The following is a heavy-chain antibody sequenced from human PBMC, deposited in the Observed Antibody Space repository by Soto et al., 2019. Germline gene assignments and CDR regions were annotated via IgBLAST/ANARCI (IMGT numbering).Heavy chain of an antibody. Sequence: SETLSLTCSVSGFAISRGYYWSWVRQPPGKGLEWIGSIYPSVSSYHNPSLETRVRLSIDTSKNQFTLNLTSVTAADTALYYCAREKVGTTFFDNWGQGVQVTVSS. D-gene: IGHD1-1*01. CDR3: AREKVGTTFFDN. CDR2: IYPSVSS. V-gene: IGHV4-38-2*02. CDR1: GFAISRGYY. J-gene: IGHJ4*02.